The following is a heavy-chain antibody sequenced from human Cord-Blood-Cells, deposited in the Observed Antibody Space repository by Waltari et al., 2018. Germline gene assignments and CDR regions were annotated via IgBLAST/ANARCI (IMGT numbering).Heavy chain of an antibody. CDR3: ARHKRTGDKDAFDI. V-gene: IGHV4-39*01. J-gene: IGHJ3*02. CDR2: IYYSGST. Sequence: QQQLQESGPGLLKLSESLSAPCTVSGGSINLSGSYWGWICQPPGKGVEWIGSIYYSGSTYYNPSLKSRVTISVDTSKNQFSLKLSSVTAADTAVYYCARHKRTGDKDAFDIWGQGTMVTVSS. D-gene: IGHD7-27*01. CDR1: GGSINLSGSY.